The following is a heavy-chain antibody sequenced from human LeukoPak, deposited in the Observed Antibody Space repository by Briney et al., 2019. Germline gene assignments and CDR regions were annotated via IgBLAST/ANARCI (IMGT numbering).Heavy chain of an antibody. V-gene: IGHV1-69*16. J-gene: IGHJ4*02. Sequence: GASVKVSCKASGGSFSSSTLSWVRQAPGQGPEWMGGILPILGSATYAQKFQGRVTITTDESTKTAYMELRSLRSDDTAVFYCATGVRAIPIYYWGQGTLVTVSS. CDR1: GGSFSSST. D-gene: IGHD2-21*01. CDR2: ILPILGSA. CDR3: ATGVRAIPIYY.